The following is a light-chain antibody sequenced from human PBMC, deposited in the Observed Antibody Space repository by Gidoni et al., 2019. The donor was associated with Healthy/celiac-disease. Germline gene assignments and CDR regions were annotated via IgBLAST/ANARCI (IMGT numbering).Light chain of an antibody. Sequence: EIVLTQSPATLSLSPGERATLSCRASQSVSSYLAWYQQKPGQAPRLLIYDASNRATGIPARFSGSGSGTDFTLTISSLEPEEFAVYYCQQRSNLPPLTFGGGTKVEIK. CDR2: DAS. CDR3: QQRSNLPPLT. CDR1: QSVSSY. J-gene: IGKJ4*01. V-gene: IGKV3-11*01.